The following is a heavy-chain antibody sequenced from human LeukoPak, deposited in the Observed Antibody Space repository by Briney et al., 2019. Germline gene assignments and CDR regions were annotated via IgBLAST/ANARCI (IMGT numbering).Heavy chain of an antibody. CDR2: IRSDGSDT. J-gene: IGHJ4*02. CDR1: GFTFSDTW. CDR3: ARGGAKGSFDY. V-gene: IGHV3-74*01. Sequence: GGSLRLSCAASGFTFSDTWMHWVRQAPGEGLVWVSRIRSDGSDTRYAESVKGRFTISRDNAKNTLYLQMNSLRVEDTSVYYCARGGAKGSFDYWGQGTLVTVSS.